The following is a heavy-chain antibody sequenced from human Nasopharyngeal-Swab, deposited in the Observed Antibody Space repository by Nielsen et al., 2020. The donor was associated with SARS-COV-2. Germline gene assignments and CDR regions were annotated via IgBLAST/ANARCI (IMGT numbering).Heavy chain of an antibody. V-gene: IGHV4-59*01. CDR3: ARGRGYAYPVDY. Sequence: WIRQPPGKGLEWVGYINFSGTTNYNPSLKSRVTIPVDTSKNQFSLIPNSMTAADTAVYYCARGRGYAYPVDYWGQGILVTVSS. D-gene: IGHD1-1*01. J-gene: IGHJ4*02. CDR2: INFSGTT.